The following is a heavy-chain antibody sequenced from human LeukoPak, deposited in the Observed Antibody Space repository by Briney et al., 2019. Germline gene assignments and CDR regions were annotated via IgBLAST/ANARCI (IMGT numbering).Heavy chain of an antibody. D-gene: IGHD3-16*01. CDR2: ISSSSSTI. V-gene: IGHV3-48*01. CDR3: ARVFGRGYMDV. CDR1: GFTFNSYS. Sequence: PGGSLRLSCAASGFTFNSYSMNWVRQAPGKGLEWVSYISSSSSTIYYADSVKGRFTISRDNAKNSLYLQMNSLRAEDTAVYYCARVFGRGYMDVWGKGTTVTVSS. J-gene: IGHJ6*03.